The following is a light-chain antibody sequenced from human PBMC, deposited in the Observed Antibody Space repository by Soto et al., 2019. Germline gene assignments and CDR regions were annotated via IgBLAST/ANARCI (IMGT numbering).Light chain of an antibody. CDR3: CSYAVNFDV. V-gene: IGLV2-11*01. Sequence: QSALTQPRSVSGSPGQSVTISCTGPSIDVGGSNYVSWYQQHPGKAPKLMIYDVSERPSGVPDRFSGSKSGTTASLTISGLQSEDEADYYCCSYAVNFDVFGPGTQLTVL. J-gene: IGLJ1*01. CDR1: SIDVGGSNY. CDR2: DVS.